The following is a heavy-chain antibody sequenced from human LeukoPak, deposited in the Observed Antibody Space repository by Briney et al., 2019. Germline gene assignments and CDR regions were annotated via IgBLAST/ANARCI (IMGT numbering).Heavy chain of an antibody. CDR2: ISGSGGST. CDR3: AARVHDYVWAPFDP. V-gene: IGHV3-23*01. CDR1: GFTFSSYA. J-gene: IGHJ5*02. D-gene: IGHD3-16*01. Sequence: GGSLRLSCAASGFTFSSYAMSWVRQAPGKGLEWVSAISGSGGSTYYADSVKGRFTISRDNSKNTLYLQMNSLRAEDTAVYYCAARVHDYVWAPFDPWGQGTLVTVSS.